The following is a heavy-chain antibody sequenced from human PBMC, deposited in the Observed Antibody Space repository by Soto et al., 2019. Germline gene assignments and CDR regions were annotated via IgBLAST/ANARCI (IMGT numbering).Heavy chain of an antibody. J-gene: IGHJ6*03. CDR1: GGSISSGGYY. Sequence: SETLSLTCTVSGGSISSGGYYWSWIRQHPGKGLEWIGYIYYSGSTYYNPSLKSRVTISVDSSKNQFSLKLSSVTAADTAVYYCARRDSGYADYMDVWGKGTTVTVSS. V-gene: IGHV4-31*03. CDR3: ARRDSGYADYMDV. D-gene: IGHD5-12*01. CDR2: IYYSGST.